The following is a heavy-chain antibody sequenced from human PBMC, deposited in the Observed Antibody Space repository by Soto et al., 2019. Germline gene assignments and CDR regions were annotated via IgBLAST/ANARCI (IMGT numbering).Heavy chain of an antibody. V-gene: IGHV1-69*13. Sequence: ASVKVSCKASGGAFSSYAISWVRQAPGQGLEWMGGIIPIFGTANYAQKFQGRVTITADESTSTAYMELSSLRSEDTAVYYCASDGATRLKPYYYYGMDVRGQGPTVTVSS. CDR1: GGAFSSYA. CDR2: IIPIFGTA. D-gene: IGHD5-12*01. CDR3: ASDGATRLKPYYYYGMDV. J-gene: IGHJ6*02.